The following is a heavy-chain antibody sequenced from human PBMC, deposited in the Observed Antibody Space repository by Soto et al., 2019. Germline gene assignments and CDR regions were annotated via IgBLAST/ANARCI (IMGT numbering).Heavy chain of an antibody. CDR1: GYTFTSYG. V-gene: IGHV1-18*01. CDR3: AREGSGSYVLHYGMDV. J-gene: IGHJ6*02. Sequence: QVQLVQSGAEVKKPGASVKVSCKASGYTFTSYGISWVRQAPGQGLEWMGWISAYNGNTNYAQKLQGRVTMTTGTSTSTAYMELRSLRSDDTAVYYCAREGSGSYVLHYGMDVWGQGTTVTVSS. CDR2: ISAYNGNT. D-gene: IGHD1-26*01.